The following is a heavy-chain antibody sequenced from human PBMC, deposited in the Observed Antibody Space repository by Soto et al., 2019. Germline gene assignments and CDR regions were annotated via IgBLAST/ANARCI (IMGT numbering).Heavy chain of an antibody. CDR3: AKDSDFWSGYSINWFDP. CDR1: GFTFANYA. D-gene: IGHD3-3*01. V-gene: IGHV3-23*01. CDR2: VSGSGGST. Sequence: HPGGSLRLSCTASGFTFANYAMHWVRQAPGKGLEWVSRVSGSGGSTYYADSVKGRFTISRDNSKNTLYLQMNSLRAEDTAVYYCAKDSDFWSGYSINWFDPWGQGTLVTVSS. J-gene: IGHJ5*02.